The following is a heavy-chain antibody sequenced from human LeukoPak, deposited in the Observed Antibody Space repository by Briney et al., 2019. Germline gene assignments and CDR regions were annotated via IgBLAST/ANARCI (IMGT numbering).Heavy chain of an antibody. CDR2: ISDSGGST. CDR1: GITLSNYG. V-gene: IGHV3-23*01. Sequence: GGSLRLSCAVSGITLSNYGMSWVRQAPGKGLESVAGISDSGGSTKYADSVKGRFTISRDNPKNTLYLQMNSLRVKDTAVYFCAKRGVVIRVILVGFHKQAYYFDSWGQGALVTVSS. D-gene: IGHD3-22*01. CDR3: AKRGVVIRVILVGFHKQAYYFDS. J-gene: IGHJ4*02.